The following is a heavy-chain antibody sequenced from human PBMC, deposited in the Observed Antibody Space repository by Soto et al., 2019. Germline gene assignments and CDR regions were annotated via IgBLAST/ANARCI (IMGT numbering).Heavy chain of an antibody. J-gene: IGHJ6*02. Sequence: QVQLVQSGAEVKKPGASVKVSCKASGYTFTSYGISWVRQAPGQGLEWMGWISAYNGNTNYAQKLQGRVTMTTDTSTSTAYMELRSLRSDDTAVYYCVRDIRSGGSYPNYYYYYGMDVWGQGTTVTVSS. D-gene: IGHD2-15*01. CDR3: VRDIRSGGSYPNYYYYYGMDV. CDR1: GYTFTSYG. V-gene: IGHV1-18*01. CDR2: ISAYNGNT.